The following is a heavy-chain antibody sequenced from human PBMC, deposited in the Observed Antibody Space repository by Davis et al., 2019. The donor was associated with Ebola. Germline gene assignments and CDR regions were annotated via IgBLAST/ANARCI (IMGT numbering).Heavy chain of an antibody. V-gene: IGHV1-69*04. J-gene: IGHJ6*02. CDR2: IIPILGIA. CDR3: ARFMVRGAPRYYYYGMDV. Sequence: AASVKVSCKASGGTFSNYAISWVRQAPGQGLEWMGRIIPILGIANYAQKFQGRVTITADKSTSTAYMELSSLRSEDTAVYYCARFMVRGAPRYYYYGMDVWGQGTTVTVSS. D-gene: IGHD3-10*01. CDR1: GGTFSNYA.